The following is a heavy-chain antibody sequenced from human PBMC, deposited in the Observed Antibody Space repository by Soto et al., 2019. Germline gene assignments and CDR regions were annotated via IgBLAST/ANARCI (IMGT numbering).Heavy chain of an antibody. Sequence: PGESLKISCKGSGYEFTSYWISWVRQMPGKGLEWMGRIDPSDSYSDYNPSFQGHVTISTDKSIATAYLQWSNLKASDSAMYYCARPLNGADRTFDYWGQGTLGTVSS. V-gene: IGHV5-10-1*01. CDR3: ARPLNGADRTFDY. CDR2: IDPSDSYS. J-gene: IGHJ4*02. CDR1: GYEFTSYW. D-gene: IGHD2-8*01.